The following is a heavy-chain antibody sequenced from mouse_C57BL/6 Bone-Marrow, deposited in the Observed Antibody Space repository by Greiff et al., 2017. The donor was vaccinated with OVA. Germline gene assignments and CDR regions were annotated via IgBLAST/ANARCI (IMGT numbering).Heavy chain of an antibody. V-gene: IGHV1-85*01. D-gene: IGHD1-1*01. CDR3: ARGGSTVVATGHWYFDV. CDR2: IYPRDGST. J-gene: IGHJ1*03. CDR1: GYTFTSYD. Sequence: QVQLQQSGPELVKPGASVKLSCKASGYTFTSYDINWVKQRPGQGLEWIGWIYPRDGSTKYNEKFKGKATLTVDTSSSTAYMELHSLTSEDSAVYFCARGGSTVVATGHWYFDVWGTGTTVTVSS.